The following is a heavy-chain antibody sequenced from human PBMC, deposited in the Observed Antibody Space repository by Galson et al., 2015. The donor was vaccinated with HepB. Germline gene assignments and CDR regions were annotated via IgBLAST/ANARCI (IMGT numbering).Heavy chain of an antibody. Sequence: SVKVSCKASGYTFTGYYMHWVRRAPGQGLEWMGWINPNSGGTNYAQKFQGRVTMTRDTSISTAYMELSRLRSDDTAVYYCARVGRAARRPYIYWYFDLWGRGTLVTVSS. D-gene: IGHD6-6*01. CDR2: INPNSGGT. CDR1: GYTFTGYY. V-gene: IGHV1-2*02. J-gene: IGHJ2*01. CDR3: ARVGRAARRPYIYWYFDL.